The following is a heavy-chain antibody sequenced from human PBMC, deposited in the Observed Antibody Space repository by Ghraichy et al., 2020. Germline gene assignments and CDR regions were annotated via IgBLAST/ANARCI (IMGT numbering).Heavy chain of an antibody. CDR1: GFTFSSYA. J-gene: IGHJ4*02. CDR2: ISGSGGST. V-gene: IGHV3-23*01. Sequence: GESLNISCAASGFTFSSYAMSWVRQAPGKGLEWVSAISGSGGSTYYADSVKGRFTISRDNSKNTLYLQMNSLRAEDTAVYYCAKGRGYSGYDPPLDYWGQGTLVTVSS. CDR3: AKGRGYSGYDPPLDY. D-gene: IGHD5-12*01.